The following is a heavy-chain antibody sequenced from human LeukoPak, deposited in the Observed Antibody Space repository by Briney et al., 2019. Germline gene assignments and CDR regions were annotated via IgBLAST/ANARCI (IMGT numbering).Heavy chain of an antibody. CDR2: ISSSGSTI. J-gene: IGHJ4*02. V-gene: IGHV3-11*01. D-gene: IGHD5-18*01. CDR3: AGGYSYGYIN. CDR1: GFTFSGHA. Sequence: GGSLRLSCAASGFTFSGHAMSWVRQAPGKGLEWVSYISSSGSTIYYADSVKGRFTISRDNAKNSLYLQMNSLRAEDTAVYYCAGGYSYGYINWGQGTLVTVSS.